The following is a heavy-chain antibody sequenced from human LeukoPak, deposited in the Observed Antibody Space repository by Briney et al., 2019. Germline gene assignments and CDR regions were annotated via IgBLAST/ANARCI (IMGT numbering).Heavy chain of an antibody. J-gene: IGHJ5*02. CDR3: ARDKGIVVVPADSQKNWFDP. CDR1: GYSISSGYY. D-gene: IGHD2-2*01. CDR2: IYHSGST. Sequence: SETLSLTCAVSGYSISSGYYWGWIRQPPGKGLEWIGSIYHSGSTYYNPSLKSRVTISVDTSKNQFSLKLSSVTAADTAVYYCARDKGIVVVPADSQKNWFDPWGQGTLATVSS. V-gene: IGHV4-38-2*02.